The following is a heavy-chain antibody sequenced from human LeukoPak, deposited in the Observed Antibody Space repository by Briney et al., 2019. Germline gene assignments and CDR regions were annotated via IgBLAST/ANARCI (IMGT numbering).Heavy chain of an antibody. CDR2: ISNSGGST. V-gene: IGHV3-23*01. Sequence: PGGSLRLSCAASGFTFRSYAMNWVRQAPGKGLEWVSGISNSGGSTYYADSVKGRFTNSRDNSKNTLYLQMNSLRAEDTAVYYCAKETSSSFDYWGQGTLVTVSS. J-gene: IGHJ4*02. CDR3: AKETSSSFDY. CDR1: GFTFRSYA. D-gene: IGHD6-6*01.